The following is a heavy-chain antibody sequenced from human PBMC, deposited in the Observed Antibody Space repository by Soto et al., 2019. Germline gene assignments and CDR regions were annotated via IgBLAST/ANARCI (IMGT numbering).Heavy chain of an antibody. D-gene: IGHD3-10*01. CDR1: GGSISSGGYY. J-gene: IGHJ5*02. Sequence: SDTLSLTCTVSGGSISSGGYYWSWIRQHPGKGLEWIGYIYYSGSTYYNPSLKSRVTMSVDTSKNQFSLKLSSVTAADTAVYYCARFIWSTNNWFDPWGQGTLVTVSS. V-gene: IGHV4-31*03. CDR2: IYYSGST. CDR3: ARFIWSTNNWFDP.